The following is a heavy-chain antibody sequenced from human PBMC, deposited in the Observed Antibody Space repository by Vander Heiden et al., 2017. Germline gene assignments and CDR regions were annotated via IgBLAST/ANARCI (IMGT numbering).Heavy chain of an antibody. Sequence: EVQLVESGGGLVQPGGSLRLSCAASGFTFSSYWMSGVRHAPGKGLEWLANIKQDGSEKYYVDSVKGRFTISRDNAKNSLYLQMNSLRAEDTAVYYCAREQVATIAIAYFDYWGQGTLVTVSS. J-gene: IGHJ4*02. CDR3: AREQVATIAIAYFDY. CDR2: IKQDGSEK. D-gene: IGHD5-12*01. V-gene: IGHV3-7*01. CDR1: GFTFSSYW.